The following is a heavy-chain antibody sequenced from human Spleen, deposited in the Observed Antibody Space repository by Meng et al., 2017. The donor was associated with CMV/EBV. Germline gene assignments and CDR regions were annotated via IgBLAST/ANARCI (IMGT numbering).Heavy chain of an antibody. CDR2: ISPSGDNT. CDR3: AMRSGGSLYYFDY. D-gene: IGHD1-14*01. J-gene: IGHJ4*02. V-gene: IGHV1-46*01. CDR1: GYMFTNYH. Sequence: ASVKFSCKASGYMFTNYHMHWVRQAPGQGLEWMGIISPSGDNTNYAQKFQGRVTMTRDTSTGTVHMDLSSLTSEDTAVYYCAMRSGGSLYYFDYWGRGTLVTVSS.